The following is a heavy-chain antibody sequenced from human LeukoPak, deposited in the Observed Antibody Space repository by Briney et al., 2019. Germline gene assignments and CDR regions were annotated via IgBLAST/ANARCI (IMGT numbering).Heavy chain of an antibody. D-gene: IGHD6-13*01. V-gene: IGHV1-2*02. CDR3: ARPIDSSSWSEYFQH. CDR1: GYTFTSYG. Sequence: GASVKVSCKAPGYTFTSYGISWVRQAPGQGLEWMGWINPNSGGTNYAQRFQGRVTMTRDTSISTAYMELSRLRSDDTAVYYCARPIDSSSWSEYFQHWGQGTLVTVSS. J-gene: IGHJ1*01. CDR2: INPNSGGT.